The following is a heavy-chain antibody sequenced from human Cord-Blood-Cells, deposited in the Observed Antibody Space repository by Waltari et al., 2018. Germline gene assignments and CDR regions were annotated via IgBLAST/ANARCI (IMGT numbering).Heavy chain of an antibody. J-gene: IGHJ4*02. D-gene: IGHD6-13*01. CDR1: GGSISSYY. Sequence: QVQLQESGPGLVKPSETLSLTCTVSGGSISSYYWSWIRQPPGKGLEWIGYIYYSGSTNYNPSLKSRVTRAVDTSKNQFSLKLSSVTAADTAVYYCARGKSASIAAAAADYWGQGTLVTVSS. CDR2: IYYSGST. V-gene: IGHV4-59*01. CDR3: ARGKSASIAAAAADY.